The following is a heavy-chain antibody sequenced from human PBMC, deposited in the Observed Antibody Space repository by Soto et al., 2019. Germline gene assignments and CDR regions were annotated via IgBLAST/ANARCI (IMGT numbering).Heavy chain of an antibody. D-gene: IGHD3-9*01. Sequence: QVQLVQSGAEVKKPGASVKVSCKASGYTFTSYGISWVRQAPGQGLEWMGWISAYNGNTNYAQKLQGRVTMTTDTSTSTAYMELRSLGSDDTAVYYCAFIARYFDWPDAFDIWGQGTMVTVSS. CDR3: AFIARYFDWPDAFDI. J-gene: IGHJ3*02. CDR2: ISAYNGNT. CDR1: GYTFTSYG. V-gene: IGHV1-18*01.